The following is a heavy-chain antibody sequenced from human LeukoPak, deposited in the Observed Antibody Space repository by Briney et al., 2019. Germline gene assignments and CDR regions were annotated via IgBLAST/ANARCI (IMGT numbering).Heavy chain of an antibody. CDR1: GGSISSGSYY. CDR3: ARVGWFSYYYYMDV. D-gene: IGHD3-10*01. J-gene: IGHJ6*03. Sequence: SETLSLTCTVSGGSISSGSYYWSWIRQPAGKGLEWIGRIYTSGSTNYNPSLKSRVTISVDTSKNQFSLKLSSVTAADTAVYYCARVGWFSYYYYMDVWGKGTTVTVSS. CDR2: IYTSGST. V-gene: IGHV4-61*02.